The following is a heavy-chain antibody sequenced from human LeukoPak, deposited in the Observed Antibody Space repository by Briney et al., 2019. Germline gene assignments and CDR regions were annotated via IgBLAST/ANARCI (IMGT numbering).Heavy chain of an antibody. CDR1: RFTFSDYY. V-gene: IGHV3-11*06. Sequence: PGGSLRLSCAASRFTFSDYYMNWIRQAPGKGLEWVSYISQSGTYTNYADSVKGRFTISRDNAKNSLYLQVNSLRDEDTAVYYCATVAVLTSIPFDSWGQGTLVTVSS. CDR3: ATVAVLTSIPFDS. J-gene: IGHJ4*02. D-gene: IGHD2-21*01. CDR2: ISQSGTYT.